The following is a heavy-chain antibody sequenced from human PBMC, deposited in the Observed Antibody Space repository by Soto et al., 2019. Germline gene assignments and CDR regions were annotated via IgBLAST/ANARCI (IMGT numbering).Heavy chain of an antibody. CDR1: GYTFTSYY. CDR2: INPSGCST. Sequence: QVQLVQSGAEVNKPGASVKVSCKASGYTFTSYYMHWVRQAPGQGLEWMGIINPSGCSTSYGQKLQGHNTMISDPSTITVSMELSSLRSTDTAVYYCARPRDGYNYWFDPWGQGTLVTVSS. CDR3: ARPRDGYNYWFDP. D-gene: IGHD5-18*01. V-gene: IGHV1-46*04. J-gene: IGHJ5*02.